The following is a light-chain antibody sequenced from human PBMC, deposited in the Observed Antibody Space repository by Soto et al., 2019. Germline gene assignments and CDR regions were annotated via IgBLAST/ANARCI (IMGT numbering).Light chain of an antibody. V-gene: IGKV1-6*01. J-gene: IGKJ1*01. CDR2: GAS. CDR3: LQDHNYPRT. CDR1: QDIRGG. Sequence: AIQMTQSPSSLSASVGDRVTITCRASQDIRGGLGWYQQKPGKAPKPLIYGASNLESGVPSRFSGSGFGTDFTLTISSLQPEDFATYYCLQDHNYPRTFGEGTKVESK.